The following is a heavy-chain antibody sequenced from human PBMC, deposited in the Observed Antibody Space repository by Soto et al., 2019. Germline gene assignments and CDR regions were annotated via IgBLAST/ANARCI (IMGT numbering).Heavy chain of an antibody. CDR1: GFTFSSYG. V-gene: IGHV3-30*18. CDR2: ISYDGSNK. Sequence: QVQLVESGGGVVQPGRSLRLSCAASGFTFSSYGMHWVRQAPGKGLEWVAVISYDGSNKYYADSVKGRFTISRDNSKNTLYLQMNSMRAEDTAVYYCAKDEWELVGFDYWGHVTLVTVSS. CDR3: AKDEWELVGFDY. D-gene: IGHD1-26*01. J-gene: IGHJ4*01.